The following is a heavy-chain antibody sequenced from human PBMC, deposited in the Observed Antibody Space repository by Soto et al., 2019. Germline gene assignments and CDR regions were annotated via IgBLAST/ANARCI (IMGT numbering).Heavy chain of an antibody. CDR1: GDTFTDYY. CDR3: ARGSGGATATLDYYYFYMDV. CDR2: INPNSGVT. V-gene: IGHV1-2*04. Sequence: QVQLVQSGAEVKKPGASVTVSCRSSGDTFTDYYMHWVRQAPGQGLEWMGWINPNSGVTTYAQKFQCWVTMTRDTSIRTVYMQLSRLRSDDTAVYYCARGSGGATATLDYYYFYMDVWGTGTTVTVSS. D-gene: IGHD5-12*01. J-gene: IGHJ6*03.